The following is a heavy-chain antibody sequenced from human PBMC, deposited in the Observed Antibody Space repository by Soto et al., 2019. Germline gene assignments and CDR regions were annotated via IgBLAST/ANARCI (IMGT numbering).Heavy chain of an antibody. CDR3: AGDPDSQYNDSHASSYP. CDR2: IIPIIGII. D-gene: IGHD3-22*01. J-gene: IGHJ5*02. CDR1: GGTFSTYT. Sequence: QVQLVQSGAEVKKPGSSVKVSCKASGGTFSTYTITWVRQAPGQGLEWMGRIIPIIGIINYAQKFQGRVTVTADIFTGTAYMELTRLRSDDTAVYYCAGDPDSQYNDSHASSYPWGQGTLVTVSS. V-gene: IGHV1-69*08.